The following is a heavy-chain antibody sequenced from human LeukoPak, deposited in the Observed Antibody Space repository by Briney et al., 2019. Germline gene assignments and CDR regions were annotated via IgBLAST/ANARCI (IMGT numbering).Heavy chain of an antibody. CDR1: GFTFSRYG. D-gene: IGHD1-7*01. CDR3: AKDQELELHY. V-gene: IGHV3-30*18. J-gene: IGHJ4*02. Sequence: GGSLRLSCAASGFTFSRYGLHWVRQAPGKGLEWVVVISYDGSNKYYADSVKGRFTISRDNSKNTLYLQMNSLRAEDTAVYYCAKDQELELHYWGQGTLVTVSS. CDR2: ISYDGSNK.